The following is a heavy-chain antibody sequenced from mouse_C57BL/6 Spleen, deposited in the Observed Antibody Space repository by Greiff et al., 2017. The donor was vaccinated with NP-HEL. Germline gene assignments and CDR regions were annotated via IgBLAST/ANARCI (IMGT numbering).Heavy chain of an antibody. Sequence: QVQLQQSGPELVKPGASVKISCKASGYAFSSSWMNWVKQRPGKGLEWIGRIYPGDGDTNYNGKFKGKATLTADKSSSTAYMQLSSLTSEDSAVYCGARGVTTVVNAMDDWGQGTSVTVSS. D-gene: IGHD1-1*01. V-gene: IGHV1-82*01. CDR2: IYPGDGDT. CDR1: GYAFSSSW. CDR3: ARGVTTVVNAMDD. J-gene: IGHJ4*01.